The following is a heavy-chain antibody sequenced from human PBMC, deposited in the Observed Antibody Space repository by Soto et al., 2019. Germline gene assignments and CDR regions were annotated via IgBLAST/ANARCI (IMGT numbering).Heavy chain of an antibody. CDR3: ASGKTARYSSSFDY. CDR2: ISYDGSNK. CDR1: GFTFSSYA. D-gene: IGHD6-6*01. J-gene: IGHJ4*02. V-gene: IGHV3-30-3*01. Sequence: QVQLVESGGGVVQPGRSLRLSCAASGFTFSSYAMHCFRQAPGKGLEWVAVISYDGSNKYYADSAKGRFTISRDNSKNTMYLQMNSLRAEDTAVYYCASGKTARYSSSFDYWGQGTLVNVSS.